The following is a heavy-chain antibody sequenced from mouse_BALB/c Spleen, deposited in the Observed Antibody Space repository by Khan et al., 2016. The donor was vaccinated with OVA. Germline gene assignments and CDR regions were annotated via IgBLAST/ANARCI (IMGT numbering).Heavy chain of an antibody. CDR1: GYTFSSYT. CDR2: INPSNSYT. CDR3: VGERAYHRSDGRIAY. D-gene: IGHD2-14*01. J-gene: IGHJ3*01. V-gene: IGHV1-4*01. Sequence: VQLQESGAELARPGASVKMSCRASGYTFSSYTIHWIIQRPGQALEWIGHINPSNSYTNYNQNFKDKATLIVDKSSTTAYMLLSSLTSEDSAVYYCVGERAYHRSDGRIAYWGQGTLVTVSA.